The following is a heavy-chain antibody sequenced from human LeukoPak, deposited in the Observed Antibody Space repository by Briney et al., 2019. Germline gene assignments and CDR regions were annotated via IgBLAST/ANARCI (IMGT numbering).Heavy chain of an antibody. V-gene: IGHV3-48*01. CDR2: ISSSSSTI. J-gene: IGHJ3*02. D-gene: IGHD2-8*01. Sequence: GGSLRLSCAASGFTFSSYSMNWVRQAPGKGLEWVSYISSSSSTIYYADSVKGRFTISRDNAKNSLYLQMNSLRAEDTAVYYCARMVSAFDIWGQGTMVTVSS. CDR1: GFTFSSYS. CDR3: ARMVSAFDI.